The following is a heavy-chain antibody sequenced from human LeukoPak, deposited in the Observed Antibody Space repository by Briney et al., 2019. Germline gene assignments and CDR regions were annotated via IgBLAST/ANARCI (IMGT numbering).Heavy chain of an antibody. J-gene: IGHJ4*02. D-gene: IGHD3-3*01. V-gene: IGHV1-69*04. CDR1: GGTFSSYA. CDR2: IILILGIA. CDR3: ARAFGVVSPLYFDY. Sequence: ASVKVSCKASGGTFSSYAISWVRQAPGQGLEWMGRIILILGIANYAQKFQGRVTITADKSTSTAYMELSSLRSEDTAVYYCARAFGVVSPLYFDYWGQGTLVTVSS.